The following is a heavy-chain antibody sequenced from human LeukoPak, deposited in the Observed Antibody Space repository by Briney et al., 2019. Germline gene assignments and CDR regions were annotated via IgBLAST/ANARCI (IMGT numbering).Heavy chain of an antibody. CDR2: IYSGGST. CDR1: GFTVTSNY. J-gene: IGHJ4*02. CDR3: AREWPKRVVAAGTSFDY. Sequence: GGSLRLSCTASGFTVTSNYMSWVRQAPGKGLEWVSIIYSGGSTYYAGSVKGRFTISRDNAKNSLYLQMNSLRAEDTAVYYCAREWPKRVVAAGTSFDYWGQGTLVTVSS. D-gene: IGHD6-13*01. V-gene: IGHV3-53*01.